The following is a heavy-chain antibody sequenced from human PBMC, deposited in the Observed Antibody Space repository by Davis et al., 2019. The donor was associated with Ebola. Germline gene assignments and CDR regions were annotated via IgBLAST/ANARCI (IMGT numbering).Heavy chain of an antibody. D-gene: IGHD3-22*01. CDR3: AADMYYYDSSGYGARRFDY. Sequence: AASVKVSCKASGFTFTSSAMQWVRQARGQRLEWIGWIVVGSGNTNYAQKFQERVTITRDMSTSTAYMELSSLRSEDTAVYYCAADMYYYDSSGYGARRFDYWGQGTLVTVSS. CDR2: IVVGSGNT. CDR1: GFTFTSSA. V-gene: IGHV1-58*02. J-gene: IGHJ4*02.